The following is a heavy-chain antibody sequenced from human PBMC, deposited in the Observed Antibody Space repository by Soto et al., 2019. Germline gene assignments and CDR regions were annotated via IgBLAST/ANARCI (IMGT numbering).Heavy chain of an antibody. CDR3: ARVGSIAARPFYYFDY. CDR2: INPSGGST. Sequence: ASVKVSCKASGYTFTSYYMHWVRQAPGQGLEWMGIINPSGGSTSYAQKFQGRVTMTRDTSTSTVYMELSSLRSEDTAVYYCARVGSIAARPFYYFDYWGQGTLVTVSS. V-gene: IGHV1-46*01. CDR1: GYTFTSYY. J-gene: IGHJ4*02. D-gene: IGHD6-6*01.